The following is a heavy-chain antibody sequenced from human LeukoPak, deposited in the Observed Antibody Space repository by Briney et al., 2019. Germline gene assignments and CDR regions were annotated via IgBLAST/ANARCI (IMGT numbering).Heavy chain of an antibody. CDR1: GGTFSSYA. Sequence: GSSVKVSCKASGGTFSSYAISWVRQAPGQGLEWMGGIIPIFGTANYAQKFQCRVTITADESTSTAYMELSSLRSEDTAVYYCARGGYSGYVWYFDLWGRGTLVTVSS. CDR2: IIPIFGTA. V-gene: IGHV1-69*01. D-gene: IGHD5-12*01. CDR3: ARGGYSGYVWYFDL. J-gene: IGHJ2*01.